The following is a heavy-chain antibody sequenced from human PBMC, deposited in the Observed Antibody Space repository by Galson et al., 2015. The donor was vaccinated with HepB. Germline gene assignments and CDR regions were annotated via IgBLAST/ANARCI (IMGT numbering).Heavy chain of an antibody. CDR3: ARDPWLGGCYWECNWFDP. J-gene: IGHJ5*02. CDR1: GYTFTTYD. Sequence: SVKVSCKASGYTFTTYDIRWVRQAPGQRVEWMGWINAGNGNTKYSQKFQGRVTITRDTSASTAYMELSTLRSEDTAVYYCARDPWLGGCYWECNWFDPWGQGTLVTVSS. V-gene: IGHV1-3*01. CDR2: INAGNGNT. D-gene: IGHD2-2*01.